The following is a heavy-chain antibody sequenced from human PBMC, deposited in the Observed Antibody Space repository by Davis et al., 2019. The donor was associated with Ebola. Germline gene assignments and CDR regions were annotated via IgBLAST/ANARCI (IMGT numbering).Heavy chain of an antibody. V-gene: IGHV1-18*01. CDR2: ISAYNGHT. D-gene: IGHD6-19*01. J-gene: IGHJ4*02. CDR1: GYTFTSYG. Sequence: AASVKVSCKASGYTFTSYGISWVRQAPGQGLEWMAWISAYNGHTNYAQKFQGRLTLTTDTSRSTAYMELRSLTSDDTAEYFCARGRNGGWDFDYWGQGTLVTVSS. CDR3: ARGRNGGWDFDY.